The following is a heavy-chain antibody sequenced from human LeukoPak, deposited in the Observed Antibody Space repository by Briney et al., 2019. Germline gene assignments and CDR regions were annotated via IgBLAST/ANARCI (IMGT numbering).Heavy chain of an antibody. V-gene: IGHV4-61*01. CDR2: IYYSGST. Sequence: SETLSLTCTVSVGSVSSGSYYWSWIRQPPGKGLEWIGYIYYSGSTNYNPSLKSRVTISVDASKNQFSLKLSSVTAADTAVYYCARGMVVTAYFDYWGQGTLVIVSS. CDR3: ARGMVVTAYFDY. J-gene: IGHJ4*02. D-gene: IGHD2-21*02. CDR1: VGSVSSGSYY.